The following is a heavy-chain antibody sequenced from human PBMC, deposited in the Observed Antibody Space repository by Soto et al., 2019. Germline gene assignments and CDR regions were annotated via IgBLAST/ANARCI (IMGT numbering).Heavy chain of an antibody. Sequence: QVHLQESGPGLVAPSGTLSLTCTLSGGSVRAPDWWNWVRQSPDKGLEWIAEVHISGHSNYNPSLRRRVSVSIDRYKNQFYLNLNSVTAADTAIYYCARVRQGCSANNCYFVTWGQGTKVTISS. CDR2: VHISGHS. V-gene: IGHV4-4*02. J-gene: IGHJ5*01. D-gene: IGHD1-1*01. CDR1: GGSVRAPDW. CDR3: ARVRQGCSANNCYFVT.